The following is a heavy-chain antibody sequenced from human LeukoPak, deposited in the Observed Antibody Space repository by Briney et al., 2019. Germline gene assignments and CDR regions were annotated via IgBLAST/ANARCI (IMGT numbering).Heavy chain of an antibody. CDR1: GGSVSGYY. D-gene: IGHD3-3*01. CDR3: ARVDVFGVVSSDYYYYYMDV. J-gene: IGHJ6*03. Sequence: PSETLSLTCTVSGGSVSGYYWSWIRQPAGKGLEWNGRIYPSGSTNYNPSLKSRVTISVDTSKNQFSLKLSYVTAADTAVYYCARVDVFGVVSSDYYYYYMDVWGKGTTVTVSS. V-gene: IGHV4-4*07. CDR2: IYPSGST.